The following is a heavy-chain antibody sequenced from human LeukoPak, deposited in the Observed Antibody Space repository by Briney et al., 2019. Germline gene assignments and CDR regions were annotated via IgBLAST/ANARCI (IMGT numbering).Heavy chain of an antibody. D-gene: IGHD3-22*01. CDR3: RIYYYDSSGYYWLDY. V-gene: IGHV3-7*01. CDR1: GFTFSSYW. Sequence: GGSLRLSCAASGFTFSSYWMTWVRQAPGKGLQWVANIKQDGSEMYYVDSVKGRFTISRDNAKTSLYLQMNGLTAEDTAVYYCRIYYYDSSGYYWLDYWGQGTLVTVSS. J-gene: IGHJ4*02. CDR2: IKQDGSEM.